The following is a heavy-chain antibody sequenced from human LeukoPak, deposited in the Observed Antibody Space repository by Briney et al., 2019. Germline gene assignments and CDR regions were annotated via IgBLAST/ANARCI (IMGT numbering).Heavy chain of an antibody. CDR1: GGSISSYY. CDR2: IYYSGST. V-gene: IGHV4-59*08. Sequence: SETQSLTCTVSGGSISSYYWSWIRQPPGKGLEWIGYIYYSGSTNYNPSLMSRVTISVDTSKNQFSLKLSSVTAADTAVYYCARQSTSSGGIAVAGPFDYWGQGTLVTVSS. J-gene: IGHJ4*02. D-gene: IGHD6-19*01. CDR3: ARQSTSSGGIAVAGPFDY.